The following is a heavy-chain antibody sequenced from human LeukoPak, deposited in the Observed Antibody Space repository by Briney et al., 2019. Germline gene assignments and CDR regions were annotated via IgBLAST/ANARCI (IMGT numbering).Heavy chain of an antibody. Sequence: PGGSLRLSCAAFGFAFSDYYWSWIRQPPGKGLEWIGEINHSGSTNYNPSLKSRVTISVDTSKNQFSLKLSSVTAADTAVYYCARGPYSISWSLRPKNPNFDYWGQGTLVTVSS. D-gene: IGHD6-13*01. J-gene: IGHJ4*02. V-gene: IGHV4-34*01. CDR3: ARGPYSISWSLRPKNPNFDY. CDR1: GFAFSDYY. CDR2: INHSGST.